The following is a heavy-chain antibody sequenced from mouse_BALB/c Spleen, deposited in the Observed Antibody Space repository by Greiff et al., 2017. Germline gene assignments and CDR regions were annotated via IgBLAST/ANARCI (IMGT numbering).Heavy chain of an antibody. J-gene: IGHJ4*01. CDR1: GFTFSSYA. CDR2: ISSGGSYT. Sequence: EVQLVESGGGLVKPGGSLKLSCAASGFTFSSYAMSWVRQSPETRLEWVAEISSGGSYTYYPDTVTGRFTISRDNAKNTLYLEMSSLRSEDTAMYYCARVYASEAMDYWGQGTSVTVSS. V-gene: IGHV5-9-4*01. D-gene: IGHD2-3*01. CDR3: ARVYASEAMDY.